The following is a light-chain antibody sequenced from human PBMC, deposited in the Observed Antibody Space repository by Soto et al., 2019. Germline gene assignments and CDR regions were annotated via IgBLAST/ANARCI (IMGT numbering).Light chain of an antibody. Sequence: QSALTQPRSVSGSPGQSVTISCTGTSSDVGGYNYVSWYQQHPGKAPKLMIYDVSKRPSGVPDRFSGSESGNTASLTISGLQAEDEAEYYCCSYAGSYTLVFGGGTKVTVL. J-gene: IGLJ2*01. V-gene: IGLV2-11*01. CDR2: DVS. CDR3: CSYAGSYTLV. CDR1: SSDVGGYNY.